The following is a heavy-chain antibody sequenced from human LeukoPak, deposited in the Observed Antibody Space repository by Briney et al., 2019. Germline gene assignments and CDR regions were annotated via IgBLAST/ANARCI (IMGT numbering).Heavy chain of an antibody. V-gene: IGHV1-46*01. Sequence: ASVKVSCKASGYTFTNYYMHWVRQAPGQGLEWMGVINPSGGSTNYAQKFQGRVTMTRDTSTTTVYMELSSLRSEDTAVYYCARPVVTAASNYFDYWGQGTLVTVSS. D-gene: IGHD4-23*01. CDR2: INPSGGST. CDR3: ARPVVTAASNYFDY. CDR1: GYTFTNYY. J-gene: IGHJ4*02.